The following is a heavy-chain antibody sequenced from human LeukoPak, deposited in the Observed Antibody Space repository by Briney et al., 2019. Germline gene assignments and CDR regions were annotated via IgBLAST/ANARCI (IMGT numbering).Heavy chain of an antibody. CDR3: AKDPGDYPLYYFDY. Sequence: TGGSLRLSCAASGFTFDDYAMHWVRQAPGKGLEWVSGISWNSGSIGYADSVKGRFTISRDNAKNSLYLQMNSLRAEDTALYCCAKDPGDYPLYYFDYWGQGTLVTVSS. CDR2: ISWNSGSI. V-gene: IGHV3-9*01. J-gene: IGHJ4*02. CDR1: GFTFDDYA. D-gene: IGHD4-17*01.